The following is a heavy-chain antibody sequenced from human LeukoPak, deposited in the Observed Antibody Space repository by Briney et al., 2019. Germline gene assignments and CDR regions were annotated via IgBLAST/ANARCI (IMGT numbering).Heavy chain of an antibody. V-gene: IGHV3-71*01. D-gene: IGHD2-2*01. Sequence: PGGSLRLSCAASGFTFRKQWICRAPGKGLEGVRFTKNKTNRGTTEYAASVKGRSTISRDDSKSIAYLQMNSLRVEDTAVYYCTKCTTTCYANAFHIWGQGTMVTVSS. J-gene: IGHJ3*02. CDR1: GFTFRKQ. CDR2: TKNKTNRGTT. CDR3: TKCTTTCYANAFHI.